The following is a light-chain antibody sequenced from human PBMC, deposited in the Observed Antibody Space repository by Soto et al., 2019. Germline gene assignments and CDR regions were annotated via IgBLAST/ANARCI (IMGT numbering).Light chain of an antibody. V-gene: IGKV3-15*01. CDR1: QSVSDN. CDR3: QQYNSWPIT. J-gene: IGKJ5*01. Sequence: EVLMTQSPDTLYVSPGERVTLSCRASQSVSDNLAWYQQKPGQDPRLLVYRASTRTLGIPARFSGSESGTEFTLTISSLQSEDFAVYYCQQYNSWPITFGQGTRLEIK. CDR2: RAS.